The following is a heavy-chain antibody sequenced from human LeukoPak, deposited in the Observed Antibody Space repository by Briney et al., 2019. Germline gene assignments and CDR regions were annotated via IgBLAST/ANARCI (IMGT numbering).Heavy chain of an antibody. V-gene: IGHV3-30*02. CDR3: AKPQYDYYYYMDV. D-gene: IGHD3-3*01. CDR2: IRYDGSNK. CDR1: GFTFSSHG. J-gene: IGHJ6*03. Sequence: PGGSLRLSCAASGFTFSSHGMHWVRQAPGKGLEWVAFIRYDGSNKYYADSVKGRFTISRDKSKNTLYLQMNSLRAEDTAVYYCAKPQYDYYYYMDVWGKGTTVTVS.